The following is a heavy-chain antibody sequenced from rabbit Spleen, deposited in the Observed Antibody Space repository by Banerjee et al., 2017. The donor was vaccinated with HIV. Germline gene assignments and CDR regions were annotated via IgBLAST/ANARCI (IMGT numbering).Heavy chain of an antibody. V-gene: IGHV1S40*01. CDR2: IYAGGSGST. CDR3: ARNFDL. Sequence: QSLEESGGDLVKPGASLTLTCTASGFTLSSYWICWVRQAPGKGLEWIACIYAGGSGSTYYANWAKGRFTISKTSSTTVTLQMTSLTAADTATYFCARNFDLWGQGTLVTVS. CDR1: GFTLSSYW. J-gene: IGHJ4*01.